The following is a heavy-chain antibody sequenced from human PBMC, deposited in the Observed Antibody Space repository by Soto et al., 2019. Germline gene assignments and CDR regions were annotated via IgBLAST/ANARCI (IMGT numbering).Heavy chain of an antibody. J-gene: IGHJ4*02. CDR1: GFTFNKYW. Sequence: EVQLVESGGGLVQPGGSLRLSWAASGFTFNKYWMHWVRQAAGKGLVWVSRISSDGSDTIYAGSVRGRFAVSRDNAKNMLFLQINSLTADDTAIYYCVRGWIPDQHVGYLQFWGQGTLVTGSS. D-gene: IGHD1-26*01. V-gene: IGHV3-74*01. CDR2: ISSDGSDT. CDR3: VRGWIPDQHVGYLQF.